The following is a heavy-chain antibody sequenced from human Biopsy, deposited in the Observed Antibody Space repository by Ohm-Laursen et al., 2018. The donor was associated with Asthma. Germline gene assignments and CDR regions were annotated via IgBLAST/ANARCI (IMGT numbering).Heavy chain of an antibody. CDR3: ARGSSSRLSQWELLVSGGKRAHSYYGMDV. V-gene: IGHV4-59*12. CDR2: TQHSGYT. CDR1: GGSISSYY. J-gene: IGHJ6*02. D-gene: IGHD1-26*01. Sequence: GTLSLTCTVSGGSISSYYWSWIRQPPGKGLEWLGDTQHSGYTNENPSLSSRITLSVDTSKNQFSLRLTSVTAADTAVYYCARGSSSRLSQWELLVSGGKRAHSYYGMDVWGQGTTVTVSS.